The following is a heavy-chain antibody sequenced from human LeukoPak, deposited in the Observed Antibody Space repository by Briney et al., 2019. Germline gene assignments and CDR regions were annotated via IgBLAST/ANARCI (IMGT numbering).Heavy chain of an antibody. CDR3: ARQASSVNWFDP. CDR2: IYPGDSDT. V-gene: IGHV5-51*01. Sequence: GESLKISCNGSGYXFTSYWICWVRQMPGKGLEWMGIIYPGDSDTRYSPSFQGQVTISADKSISTAYLQWSSLKASDTAMYYCARQASSVNWFDPWGQGTLVTVSS. J-gene: IGHJ5*02. CDR1: GYXFTSYW. D-gene: IGHD6-25*01.